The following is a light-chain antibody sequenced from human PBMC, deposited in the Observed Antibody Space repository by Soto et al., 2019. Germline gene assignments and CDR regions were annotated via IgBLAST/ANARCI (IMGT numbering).Light chain of an antibody. V-gene: IGKV1-12*01. J-gene: IGKJ3*01. CDR3: QQATSFPFT. Sequence: DIQMTQSPSSVSASVGDRVTITCRASQGISDWLAWFQQKPGKAPKLLIYAASTLQSGVPSRFSGSGSGTEFTLTITDLQPEDFATYYYQQATSFPFTFGPGTKVDIK. CDR1: QGISDW. CDR2: AAS.